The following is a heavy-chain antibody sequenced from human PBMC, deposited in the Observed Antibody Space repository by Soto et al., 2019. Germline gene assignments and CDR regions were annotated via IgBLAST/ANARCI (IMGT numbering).Heavy chain of an antibody. D-gene: IGHD3-3*01. CDR3: AKSPFWSGYYSTPETGD. J-gene: IGHJ4*02. CDR2: ISGSGGST. Sequence: GGSLRLSCAASGFTFSSYAMSWVRQAPGKGLEWVSAISGSGGSTYYADSVKGRFTISRDNSKNTLYLQMNSLRAEDTAVYYCAKSPFWSGYYSTPETGDWGQGTLVTVSS. CDR1: GFTFSSYA. V-gene: IGHV3-23*01.